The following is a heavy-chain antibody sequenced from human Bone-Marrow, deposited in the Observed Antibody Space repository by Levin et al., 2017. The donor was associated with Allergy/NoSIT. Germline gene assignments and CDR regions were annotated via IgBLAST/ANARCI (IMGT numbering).Heavy chain of an antibody. CDR3: AHRRIGTTGIPLY. CDR1: GFSLSTSGVG. CDR2: IYWDDDK. Sequence: TLSLTCTFSGFSLSTSGVGVGWIRQPPGKALEWLAFIYWDDDKRYSSSLKSRLTISKDTSKNQVVLTMTNMDSVDTATYYCAHRRIGTTGIPLYWGQGTLVTVSP. D-gene: IGHD6-13*01. J-gene: IGHJ4*02. V-gene: IGHV2-5*02.